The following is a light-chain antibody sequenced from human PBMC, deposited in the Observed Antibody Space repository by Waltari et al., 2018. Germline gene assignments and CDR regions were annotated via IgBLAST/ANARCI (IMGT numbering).Light chain of an antibody. CDR3: CSYAGTKNLVV. Sequence: QSALTQPRSVSGSRGQSVTISCTGTSSDVGGYNFVSWYQQHPGKAPKVMIYDVNKRPSGVPARFSGSKSGNTASLTISGLQAEDEADYYCCSYAGTKNLVVFGGGTQVTVL. J-gene: IGLJ3*02. CDR2: DVN. V-gene: IGLV2-11*01. CDR1: SSDVGGYNF.